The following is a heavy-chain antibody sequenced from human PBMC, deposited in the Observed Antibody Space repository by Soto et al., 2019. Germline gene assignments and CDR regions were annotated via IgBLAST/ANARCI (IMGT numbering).Heavy chain of an antibody. J-gene: IGHJ4*02. CDR2: IGNGGTEV. V-gene: IGHV3-11*01. CDR3: AVDRRPGVYLGVHH. D-gene: IGHD3-16*01. CDR1: GFTFSDYY. Sequence: QVQLVQAGGVLVKPGGSLRLSCAASGFTFSDYYMTWVRQTPGRGLEWISTIGNGGTEVFYTDSVTGRFSISRDDAHSSLILQLTSLSADDTAVYFCAVDRRPGVYLGVHHWGQGTLVTLSS.